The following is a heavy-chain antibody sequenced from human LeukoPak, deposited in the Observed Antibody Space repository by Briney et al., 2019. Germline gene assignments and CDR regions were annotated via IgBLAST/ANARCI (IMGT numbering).Heavy chain of an antibody. Sequence: GGSLRLSCVASGFTVRSNYMSWVRQAPGKGLEWVSVIYSGGSTYYADSVKGRFTISRDNSKNTLYLQMNSLRAEDTAVYYCARALRSGSYYGSYYFDYWGQGTLVTVSS. J-gene: IGHJ4*02. CDR3: ARALRSGSYYGSYYFDY. CDR1: GFTVRSNY. CDR2: IYSGGST. V-gene: IGHV3-66*01. D-gene: IGHD1-26*01.